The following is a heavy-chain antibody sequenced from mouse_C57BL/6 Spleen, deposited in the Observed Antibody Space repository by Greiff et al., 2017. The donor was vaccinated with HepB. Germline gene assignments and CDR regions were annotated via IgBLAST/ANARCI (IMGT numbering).Heavy chain of an antibody. CDR3: ASYVGYYGRGGAMDY. V-gene: IGHV7-3*01. J-gene: IGHJ4*01. CDR1: GFTFTDYY. D-gene: IGHD1-1*01. Sequence: EVQGVESGGGLVQPGGSLSLSCAASGFTFTDYYMSWVRQPPGKALEWLGFIRNKANGYTTEYSASVKGRFTISRDNSQSILYLQMNALRAEDSATYYWASYVGYYGRGGAMDYWGQGTSVTVSS. CDR2: IRNKANGYTT.